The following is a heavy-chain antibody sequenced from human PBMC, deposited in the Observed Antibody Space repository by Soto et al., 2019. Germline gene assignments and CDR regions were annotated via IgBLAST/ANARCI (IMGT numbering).Heavy chain of an antibody. J-gene: IGHJ3*02. V-gene: IGHV3-30*18. CDR3: AKDRAWYSSSSIDTDAFDI. CDR2: ISYDGSIE. Sequence: PGGSLRLSCAASGFSFSSYGMYWVRQAPGKGLEWVAAISYDGSIEYYRDSVKGRFIISRDNSKNTLYLQMNSLRAEDTAVYYCAKDRAWYSSSSIDTDAFDIWGQGTMVTVSS. D-gene: IGHD6-13*01. CDR1: GFSFSSYG.